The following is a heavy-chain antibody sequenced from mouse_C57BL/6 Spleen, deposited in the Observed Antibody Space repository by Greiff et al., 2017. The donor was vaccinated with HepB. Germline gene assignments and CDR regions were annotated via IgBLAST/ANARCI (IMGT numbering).Heavy chain of an antibody. J-gene: IGHJ2*01. Sequence: QVQLKESGAELVKPGASVKLSCKASGYTFTEYTIHWVKQRSGQGLEWIGWFYPGSGSIKYNEKFKDKATLTADKSSSTVYMELSRLTSEDSAVYFCARHEEGYGYDEGYYFDYWGQGTTLTVSS. CDR1: GYTFTEYT. D-gene: IGHD2-2*01. V-gene: IGHV1-62-2*01. CDR2: FYPGSGSI. CDR3: ARHEEGYGYDEGYYFDY.